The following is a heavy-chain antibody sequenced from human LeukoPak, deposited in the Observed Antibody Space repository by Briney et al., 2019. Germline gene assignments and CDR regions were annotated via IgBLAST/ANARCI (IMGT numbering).Heavy chain of an antibody. CDR3: ARGVTGSNYGPRFDY. CDR2: IIPILGIA. V-gene: IGHV1-69*04. Sequence: SVKVSCKASGGTFSSYAISWVRQAPGQGLEWMGRIIPILGIANYAQKFQGRVTITADKSTSTAYMELSGLRSEDTAVYYCARGVTGSNYGPRFDYWGQGTLVTVSS. D-gene: IGHD1/OR15-1a*01. J-gene: IGHJ4*02. CDR1: GGTFSSYA.